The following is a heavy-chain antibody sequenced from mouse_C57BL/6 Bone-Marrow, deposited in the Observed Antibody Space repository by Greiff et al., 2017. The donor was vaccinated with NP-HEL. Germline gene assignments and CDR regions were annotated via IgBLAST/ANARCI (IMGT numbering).Heavy chain of an antibody. V-gene: IGHV3-6*01. CDR1: GYSITSGYY. CDR2: ISYDGSN. CDR3: ARGGYDYDDGGYAMDY. Sequence: VQLQQSGPGLVKPSQSLSLTCSVTGYSITSGYYWNWIRQFPGNKLEWMGYISYDGSNNYNPSLKNRISITRDTSKNQFFLKLNSVTTEDTATYYCARGGYDYDDGGYAMDYWGQGTSVTVSS. J-gene: IGHJ4*01. D-gene: IGHD2-4*01.